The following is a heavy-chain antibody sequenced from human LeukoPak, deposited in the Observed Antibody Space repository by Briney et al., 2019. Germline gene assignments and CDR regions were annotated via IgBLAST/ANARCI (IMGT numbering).Heavy chain of an antibody. Sequence: GGSLRLSCAASGFTFSSYGMSWVRQAPGKGLEWVSYISSSGSTIYYADSVKGRFTISRDNAKNSLYLQMNSLRAEDTAVYYCARGSPYYYDSSGYYFDYWGQGTLVTVSS. CDR3: ARGSPYYYDSSGYYFDY. J-gene: IGHJ4*02. D-gene: IGHD3-22*01. CDR1: GFTFSSYG. CDR2: ISSSGSTI. V-gene: IGHV3-48*04.